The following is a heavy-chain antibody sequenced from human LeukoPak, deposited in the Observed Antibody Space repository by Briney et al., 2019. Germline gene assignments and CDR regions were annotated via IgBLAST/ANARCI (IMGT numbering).Heavy chain of an antibody. CDR3: ARDYVAGYYYDSSGYNDY. Sequence: PSETLSLTCTVSGVSISSSSYYWGWIRQPSGKGLEWIGSIYCSGITYYNPSLKSRVTISVDTSKNQFSLKLRSVTAADTAVYYCARDYVAGYYYDSSGYNDYWGQGILVTVSS. V-gene: IGHV4-39*07. CDR2: IYCSGIT. CDR1: GVSISSSSYY. D-gene: IGHD3-22*01. J-gene: IGHJ4*02.